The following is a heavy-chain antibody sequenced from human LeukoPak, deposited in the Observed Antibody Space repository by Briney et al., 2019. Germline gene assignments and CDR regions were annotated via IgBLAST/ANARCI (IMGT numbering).Heavy chain of an antibody. D-gene: IGHD2-2*02. Sequence: GGSLGLSCAASGFTFSSYSMNWVRQAPGKGLEWVSSISSSSSYIYYADSVKGRFTISRDNAKNSLYLQMNSLRAEDTAVYYCARGYCSSTSCYRIYYFDYWGQGTLVTVSS. V-gene: IGHV3-21*01. CDR1: GFTFSSYS. J-gene: IGHJ4*02. CDR2: ISSSSSYI. CDR3: ARGYCSSTSCYRIYYFDY.